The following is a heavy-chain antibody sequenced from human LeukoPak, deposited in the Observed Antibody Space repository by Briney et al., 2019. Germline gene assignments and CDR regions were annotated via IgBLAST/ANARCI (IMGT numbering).Heavy chain of an antibody. CDR3: AKDSYSKGDY. V-gene: IGHV3-30-3*01. CDR2: ISYDGTDK. D-gene: IGHD5-18*01. J-gene: IGHJ4*02. CDR1: GFRFSRYG. Sequence: GGSLRLSCAASGFRFSRYGMHWVRQTPDKGLEWVAFISYDGTDKYYRDSVRGRFTISRDNSRNTLYLQMNSLRAEDTGVYYCAKDSYSKGDYWGQGVLVTVSS.